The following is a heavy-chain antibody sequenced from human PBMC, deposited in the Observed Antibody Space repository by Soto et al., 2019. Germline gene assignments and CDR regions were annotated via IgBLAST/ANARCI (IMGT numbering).Heavy chain of an antibody. CDR2: IYYSGST. CDR1: GGSISSYY. D-gene: IGHD3-10*01. J-gene: IGHJ5*02. CDR3: ARMYYYGSGSYYNWSWFDP. V-gene: IGHV4-59*01. Sequence: SETLSLTCTVSGGSISSYYWSWIRQPPGKGLEWIGYIYYSGSTNYNPSLKSRVTISVDTSKNQFSLKLSSVTAADTAVYYCARMYYYGSGSYYNWSWFDPWGQGTLVTVSS.